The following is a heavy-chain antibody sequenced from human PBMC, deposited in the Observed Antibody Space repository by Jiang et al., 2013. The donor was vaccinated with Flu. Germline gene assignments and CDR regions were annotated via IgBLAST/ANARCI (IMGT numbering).Heavy chain of an antibody. CDR1: GYSISSGYY. V-gene: IGHV4-38-2*01. CDR3: ASNVFDLLGRVGVRFQFDY. CDR2: IYHSGST. Sequence: SGSGLVKPSETLSLTCAVSGYSISSGYYWGWIRQPPGKGLEWIGSIYHSGSTNYNPSLKSRVTISVDTSKNQFSLKLSSVTAADTAVYYCASNVFDLLGRVGVRFQFDYWGQGTLVTVSS. J-gene: IGHJ4*02. D-gene: IGHD3-3*01.